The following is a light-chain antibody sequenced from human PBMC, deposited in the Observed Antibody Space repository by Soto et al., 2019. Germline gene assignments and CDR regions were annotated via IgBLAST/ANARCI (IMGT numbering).Light chain of an antibody. J-gene: IGLJ1*01. V-gene: IGLV2-14*01. Sequence: QSVLTQPASVSGSPGQSITISCTGTSSDVGGYNYVSWYQQHPGKAPKLMIYDVSNRPSGVSNRFSGSKSGNTASLTISGLQSDDEADYYCSSYTSSSTPLYVFGTRTKLTV. CDR3: SSYTSSSTPLYV. CDR2: DVS. CDR1: SSDVGGYNY.